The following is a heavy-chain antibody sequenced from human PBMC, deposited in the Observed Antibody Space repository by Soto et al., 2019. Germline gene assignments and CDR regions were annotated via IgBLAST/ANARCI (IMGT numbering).Heavy chain of an antibody. J-gene: IGHJ4*02. CDR1: GFTFTSYS. V-gene: IGHV3-7*03. CDR3: ARDLPGYCTTTDCYSYFDY. Sequence: EVQLVESGGGLVQPGGSLRLSCAVSGFTFTSYSMSWVRQAPGEGLEWVANIQQDGSEKYYVDSVKGRFTISRDNAKNSLYLQMYSLRAEDTAVYYCARDLPGYCTTTDCYSYFDYWGQGTLVTVSS. CDR2: IQQDGSEK. D-gene: IGHD2-2*02.